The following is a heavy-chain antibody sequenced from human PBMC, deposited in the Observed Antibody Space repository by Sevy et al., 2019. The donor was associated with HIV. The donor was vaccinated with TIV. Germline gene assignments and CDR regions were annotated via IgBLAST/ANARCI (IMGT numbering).Heavy chain of an antibody. V-gene: IGHV3-7*01. CDR1: GFTFSSYW. CDR3: AREIAAAGSY. J-gene: IGHJ4*02. D-gene: IGHD6-13*01. Sequence: GAPRLSCAASGFTFSSYWMTWVRQAPGKGLEWVANIKQDGSKKYYVDSVKGRFTISRDNAKNSVYLQMNSLRAEDTAVYYCAREIAAAGSYWGQGTLVTVSS. CDR2: IKQDGSKK.